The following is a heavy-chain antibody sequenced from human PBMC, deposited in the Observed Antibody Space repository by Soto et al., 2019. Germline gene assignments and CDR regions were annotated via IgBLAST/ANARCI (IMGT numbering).Heavy chain of an antibody. D-gene: IGHD7-27*01. CDR2: INKDGSQK. CDR3: VRELGLAY. CDR1: GFTLSNYW. J-gene: IGHJ4*02. Sequence: GGSLRLSCAASGFTLSNYWMTWVRQAPGKGLEWVANINKDGSQKNYVDSVKGRFTIAGDNGQNSLSLQINSLRVEDTAVYYCVRELGLAYWGQGASVTVYS. V-gene: IGHV3-7*03.